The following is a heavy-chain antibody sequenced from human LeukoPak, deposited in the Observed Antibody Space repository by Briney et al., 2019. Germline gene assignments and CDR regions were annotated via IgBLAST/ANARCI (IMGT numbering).Heavy chain of an antibody. Sequence: ASVKASCKASGYTFTSYYMHWVRQAPGQGLEWMGIINPSGGSTSYAQKFQGRVTMTRDTSTSTVYMELSSLRSEDTAVYYCASRRYCYDSSGFDGFDYWGQGTLVTVSS. CDR1: GYTFTSYY. D-gene: IGHD3-22*01. V-gene: IGHV1-46*03. J-gene: IGHJ4*02. CDR3: ASRRYCYDSSGFDGFDY. CDR2: INPSGGST.